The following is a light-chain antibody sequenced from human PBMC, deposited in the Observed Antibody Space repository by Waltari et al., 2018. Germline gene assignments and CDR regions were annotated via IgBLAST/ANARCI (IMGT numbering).Light chain of an antibody. V-gene: IGKV1-39*01. J-gene: IGKJ2*01. CDR1: DNVNNY. CDR3: QHGYGTPLI. CDR2: KTS. Sequence: DIQMTQSPSSLYASVGYRVTLTCRESDNVNNYLNWYQQKPGKAPKLLIYKTSTLQSGVPSRFSGSGSGTDYTFTISSLQSEDVSTYYCQHGYGTPLIFGQGTKVEI.